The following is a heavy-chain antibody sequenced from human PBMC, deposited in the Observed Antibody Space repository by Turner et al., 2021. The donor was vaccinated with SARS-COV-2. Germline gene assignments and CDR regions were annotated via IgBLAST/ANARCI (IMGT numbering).Heavy chain of an antibody. CDR2: ISYDGSNK. Sequence: QVQLVESGGGVVQPGRSPRLSCAASGFTFSSYTMHWVRQAPGKGLEWVAVISYDGSNKYYADSVKGRFTISRDNSKNTLYLQMNSLRAEDTAVYYCAREKLAAAGPPFDYWGQGTLVTVSS. J-gene: IGHJ4*02. D-gene: IGHD6-13*01. V-gene: IGHV3-30-3*01. CDR3: AREKLAAAGPPFDY. CDR1: GFTFSSYT.